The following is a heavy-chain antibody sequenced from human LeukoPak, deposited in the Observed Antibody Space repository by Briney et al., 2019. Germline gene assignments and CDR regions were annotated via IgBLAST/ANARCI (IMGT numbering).Heavy chain of an antibody. CDR1: GFTFSSYW. D-gene: IGHD1-7*01. J-gene: IGHJ4*02. CDR2: INTDGSST. Sequence: GGSLRLSCAASGFTFSSYWMHWVRQAPGKGLVWVSRINTDGSSTSYADSVKGRFTISRDNAKNTLYLQMNSLRAEDTAVYYCARDRNQYNWKYPTLDYWGQGTLVTVSS. CDR3: ARDRNQYNWKYPTLDY. V-gene: IGHV3-74*01.